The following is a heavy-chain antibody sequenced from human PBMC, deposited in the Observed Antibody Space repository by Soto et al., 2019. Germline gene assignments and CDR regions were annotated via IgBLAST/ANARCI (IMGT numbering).Heavy chain of an antibody. CDR1: GGSMSSSSYY. Sequence: SETLSLTCTVSGGSMSSSSYYWGWIRQPPGKGLEWIGSIYYSGSTYYNPSLKSRVTISVDTSKNQFSLKLSSVTAADTAVYYCARHLTIAVADHFDYWGQGTLVTVSS. D-gene: IGHD6-19*01. CDR3: ARHLTIAVADHFDY. CDR2: IYYSGST. J-gene: IGHJ4*02. V-gene: IGHV4-39*01.